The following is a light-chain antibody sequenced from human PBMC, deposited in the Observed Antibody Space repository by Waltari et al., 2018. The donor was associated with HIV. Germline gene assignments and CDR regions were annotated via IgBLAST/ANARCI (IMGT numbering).Light chain of an antibody. V-gene: IGKV4-1*01. CDR1: QSILYSSNNKNF. J-gene: IGKJ4*01. Sequence: DIVMTQSPDSLAVSLGERATINCRSSQSILYSSNNKNFLAWYQQKPGQPPKLLIYWASTRESGVPDRFSGSGSGTEFTLTISSLQAEDVAVYYCQQYYTTSPLTFGGGTKVEIK. CDR2: WAS. CDR3: QQYYTTSPLT.